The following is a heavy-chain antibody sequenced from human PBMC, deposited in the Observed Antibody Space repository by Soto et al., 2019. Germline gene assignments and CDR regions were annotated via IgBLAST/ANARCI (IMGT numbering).Heavy chain of an antibody. CDR2: IIPISGTT. J-gene: IGHJ6*02. CDR3: ARGYCSGGNCSSGMDV. Sequence: SVKVSCKASGGTFSTHAIIWVRQAPGHGLEWMGGIIPISGTTYYTQKFQGRVTITADEPTSTAFMELSSLKSEDTAVFYCARGYCSGGNCSSGMDVWGQGTMVTVSS. D-gene: IGHD2-15*01. V-gene: IGHV1-69*13. CDR1: GGTFSTHA.